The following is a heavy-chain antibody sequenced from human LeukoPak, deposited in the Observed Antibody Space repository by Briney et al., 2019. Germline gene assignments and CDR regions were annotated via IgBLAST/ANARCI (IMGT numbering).Heavy chain of an antibody. V-gene: IGHV3-30*02. Sequence: PGGSLRLSCAASGFTFSSYGMHWVRQAPGKGLEWVAFIRYGGRSKYYADSVQGRFIISRDTSKNTLYLQMDSLKVEDTAVYYCAKDLDLYCSGGPCYSTLDYWGQGTLVTVSS. D-gene: IGHD2-15*01. J-gene: IGHJ4*02. CDR2: IRYGGRSK. CDR3: AKDLDLYCSGGPCYSTLDY. CDR1: GFTFSSYG.